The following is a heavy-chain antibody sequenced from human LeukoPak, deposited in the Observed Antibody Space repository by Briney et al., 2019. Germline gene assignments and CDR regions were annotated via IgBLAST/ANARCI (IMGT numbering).Heavy chain of an antibody. D-gene: IGHD2-2*01. CDR3: ARDSVVPAATNWFDP. Sequence: SETLSLTCTVSGGSISSSSYYWGWIRQPPGKGLEWIGSIYYSGSTYYNPSLKSRVTISVDTSKNQFSLKLSSVTAADTAVYYCARDSVVPAATNWFDPWGQGTLVTVSS. CDR1: GGSISSSSYY. V-gene: IGHV4-39*07. J-gene: IGHJ5*02. CDR2: IYYSGST.